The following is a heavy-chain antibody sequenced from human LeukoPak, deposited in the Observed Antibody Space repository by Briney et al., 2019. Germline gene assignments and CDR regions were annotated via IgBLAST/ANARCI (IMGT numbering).Heavy chain of an antibody. CDR2: ISAYNGNT. CDR3: ATASPLYCTNGVCLYYFDY. D-gene: IGHD2-8*01. CDR1: GYTFTSYG. J-gene: IGHJ4*02. V-gene: IGHV1-18*01. Sequence: ASVKVSCKASGYTFTSYGISWVRQAPGQGLEWMGWISAYNGNTNYAQKLQGRVTMTTDTSTSTAYMELRSLRPDDTAVYYCATASPLYCTNGVCLYYFDYWGQGTLVTVSS.